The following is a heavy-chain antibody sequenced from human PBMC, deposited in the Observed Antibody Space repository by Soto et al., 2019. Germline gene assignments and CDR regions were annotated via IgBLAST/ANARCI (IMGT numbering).Heavy chain of an antibody. J-gene: IGHJ4*02. CDR1: GYTFTGYY. CDR2: INPNSGGT. Sequence: QVQLVQSGAEVTKPGASVKVSCKASGYTFTGYYMHWVRQAPGQGLEWMGWINPNSGGTNYAQKFQGRVTMTRDTSISTAYMELSWLRSDDTAVYYCARDGKRTSRGSWGAGYWGQGTLVTVSS. CDR3: ARDGKRTSRGSWGAGY. D-gene: IGHD1-7*01. V-gene: IGHV1-2*02.